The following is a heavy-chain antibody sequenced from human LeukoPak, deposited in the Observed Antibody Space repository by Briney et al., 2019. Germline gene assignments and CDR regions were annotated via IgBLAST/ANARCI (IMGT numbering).Heavy chain of an antibody. V-gene: IGHV4-4*07. Sequence: PSETLSLTCTVSGGSISSYYWSWIRQPAGQGLEWIGRIYTSGSTNYNPSLKSRVTMSVDTSKNQFSLKLSSVTAADTAVYYCARERDGVIVVPAATLYYYHYMDVWGKGTTVTVSS. D-gene: IGHD2-2*01. CDR3: ARERDGVIVVPAATLYYYHYMDV. J-gene: IGHJ6*03. CDR2: IYTSGST. CDR1: GGSISSYY.